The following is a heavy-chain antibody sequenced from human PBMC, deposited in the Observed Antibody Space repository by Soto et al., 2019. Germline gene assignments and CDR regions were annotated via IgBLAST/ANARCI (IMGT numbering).Heavy chain of an antibody. D-gene: IGHD3-3*01. CDR1: GYTFTSYA. V-gene: IGHV1-3*01. CDR3: ARERLRFLEWSSKPAYYYGMAV. J-gene: IGHJ6*02. CDR2: INAGNGNT. Sequence: GPPVKVSCKGSGYTFTSYAMHLGRQAPGQRLEWMGWINAGNGNTKYSQKFQGRVTITRDTSASTAYMELSSLRSEDTAVYYCARERLRFLEWSSKPAYYYGMAVWGQGTTVTVSS.